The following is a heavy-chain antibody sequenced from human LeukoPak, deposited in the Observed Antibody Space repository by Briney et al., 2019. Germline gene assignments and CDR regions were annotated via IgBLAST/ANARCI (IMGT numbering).Heavy chain of an antibody. J-gene: IGHJ4*02. V-gene: IGHV3-21*01. Sequence: GGSLRLSCAASGFTFSSYGMHWVRQAPGKGLEWVSSISSSSSYIYYADSVKGRLTISRDNAKNSLYLQMNSLRAEDTAVYYCARLVPAAHDYWGQGTLVTVSS. CDR3: ARLVPAAHDY. D-gene: IGHD2-2*01. CDR2: ISSSSSYI. CDR1: GFTFSSYG.